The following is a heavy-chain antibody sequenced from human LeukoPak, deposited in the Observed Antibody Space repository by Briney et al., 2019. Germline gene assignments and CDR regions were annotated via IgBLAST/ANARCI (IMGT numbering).Heavy chain of an antibody. V-gene: IGHV4-39*07. Sequence: SESLSLTCTVSGASISSGGFFWGWIRQPPGMDLEWIGSISYTGSTYYNPSLRSRVTVSADTSKNQYSLKLTSVTAADTAVYYCARDKGHYDVDYWGQGTPVTVSS. CDR2: ISYTGST. J-gene: IGHJ4*02. D-gene: IGHD3-16*01. CDR1: GASISSGGFF. CDR3: ARDKGHYDVDY.